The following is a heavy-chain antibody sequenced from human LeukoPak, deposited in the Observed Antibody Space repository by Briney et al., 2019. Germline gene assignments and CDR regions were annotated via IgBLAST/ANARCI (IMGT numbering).Heavy chain of an antibody. J-gene: IGHJ6*03. V-gene: IGHV3-7*01. CDR2: IKQDGSEK. Sequence: GGSLRLSCAASGFTFSSYWMSWVRQAPGKGLEWVANIKQDGSEKCYVDSMKGRFTISRDNAKNSLYLQMNSLRAEDTAVYYCARVNNDILTGLSVSFNYYMDVWGKGTTVTISS. D-gene: IGHD3-9*01. CDR1: GFTFSSYW. CDR3: ARVNNDILTGLSVSFNYYMDV.